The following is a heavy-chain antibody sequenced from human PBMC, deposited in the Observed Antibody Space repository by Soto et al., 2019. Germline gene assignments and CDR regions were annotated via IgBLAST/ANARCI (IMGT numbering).Heavy chain of an antibody. CDR3: ARRTMGNYYYMDV. D-gene: IGHD3-10*01. CDR2: ISSSGTID. CDR1: GFTLSDYY. V-gene: IGHV3-11*01. Sequence: QVQLVESGGGLVKPGGSLRLSCVASGFTLSDYYMSWIRQAPGKGLEWVSYISSSGTIDNYADSVKGRFTISRDNDTNSLFLQMNGLRAEDTAVYYCARRTMGNYYYMDVWGKGTTVTVSS. J-gene: IGHJ6*03.